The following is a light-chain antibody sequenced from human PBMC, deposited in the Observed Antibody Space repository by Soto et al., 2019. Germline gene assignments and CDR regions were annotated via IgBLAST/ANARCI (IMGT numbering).Light chain of an antibody. CDR3: QQYYSTLFT. V-gene: IGKV4-1*01. CDR2: WAS. Sequence: DIVMTQSPDSLAVSLGERATINCKSSQSVLYSSNNKNYLAGYRQKPGQPPKLLIYWASTRESGVPDRFSGSGSGTDFTLTISSLQAEDVAVYYCQQYYSTLFTFGPGTKVDIK. J-gene: IGKJ3*01. CDR1: QSVLYSSNNKNY.